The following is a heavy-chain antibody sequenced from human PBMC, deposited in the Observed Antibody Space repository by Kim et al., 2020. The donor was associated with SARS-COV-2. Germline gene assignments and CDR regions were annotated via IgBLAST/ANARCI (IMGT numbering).Heavy chain of an antibody. J-gene: IGHJ4*02. D-gene: IGHD5-18*01. CDR2: INHSGST. V-gene: IGHV4-34*01. CDR1: GGSFSGYY. Sequence: SETLSLTCAVYGGSFSGYYWSWIRQPPGKGLEWIGEINHSGSTNYNPSLKSRVTISVDTSKNQFSLKLSSVTAADTAVYYCARGRGQLWLAAYYFDYWGQGTLVTVSS. CDR3: ARGRGQLWLAAYYFDY.